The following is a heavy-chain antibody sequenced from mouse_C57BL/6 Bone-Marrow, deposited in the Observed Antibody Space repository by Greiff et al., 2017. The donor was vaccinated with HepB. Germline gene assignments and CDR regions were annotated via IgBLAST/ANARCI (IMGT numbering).Heavy chain of an antibody. Sequence: QVQLQQPGAELVMPGASVKLSCKASGYTFTSYWMHWVKQRPGQGLEWIGEIDPSDSYTNYNQKFKGKSTLTVDKSSSTAYMQLSSLTSEDSAVYYCAFYDGSTMDYWGQGTTLTVSS. CDR3: AFYDGSTMDY. CDR1: GYTFTSYW. V-gene: IGHV1-69*01. J-gene: IGHJ2*01. D-gene: IGHD2-3*01. CDR2: IDPSDSYT.